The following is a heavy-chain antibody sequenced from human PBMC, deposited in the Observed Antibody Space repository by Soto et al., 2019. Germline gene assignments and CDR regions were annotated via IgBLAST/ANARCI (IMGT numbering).Heavy chain of an antibody. CDR1: GYTFTSYG. V-gene: IGHV1-18*01. Sequence: ASVKVSCKASGYTFTSYGISCVRHAPGQGLEWMGCISAYNGNTNYAQKLQGRVTMTEDTSTGTAYMELRRLRSEDTAVYSCATWSGYDLWDYYFDYWGQGTMVNVS. CDR3: ATWSGYDLWDYYFDY. J-gene: IGHJ4*02. CDR2: ISAYNGNT. D-gene: IGHD6-25*01.